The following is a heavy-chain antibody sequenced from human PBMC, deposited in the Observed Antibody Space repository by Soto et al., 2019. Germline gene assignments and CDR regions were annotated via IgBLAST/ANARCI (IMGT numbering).Heavy chain of an antibody. J-gene: IGHJ4*02. CDR2: ISVSDAFI. D-gene: IGHD1-20*01. V-gene: IGHV3-23*01. CDR1: GFNVVAFA. CDR3: TRETVAGITGLDY. Sequence: GGSLRLSCAASGFNVVAFAVSWCRQSPGKWLEWVSGISVSDAFIYYADPVRGRFSISRDASENILYLQMNSLRVDDTALYYCTRETVAGITGLDYWGPGTLVTVSS.